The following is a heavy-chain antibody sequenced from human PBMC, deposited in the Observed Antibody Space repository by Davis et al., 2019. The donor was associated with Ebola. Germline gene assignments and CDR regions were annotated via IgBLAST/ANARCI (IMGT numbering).Heavy chain of an antibody. CDR1: GGSISSYY. V-gene: IGHV4-34*01. J-gene: IGHJ5*02. D-gene: IGHD3-3*01. Sequence: PSETLSLTCTVSGGSISSYYWSWIRQPPGKGLEWIGEINHSGSTNYNPSLKSRVTISVDTSKNQFSLKLSSVTAADTAVYYCARTDTIFGVVNWFDPWGQGTLVTVSS. CDR2: INHSGST. CDR3: ARTDTIFGVVNWFDP.